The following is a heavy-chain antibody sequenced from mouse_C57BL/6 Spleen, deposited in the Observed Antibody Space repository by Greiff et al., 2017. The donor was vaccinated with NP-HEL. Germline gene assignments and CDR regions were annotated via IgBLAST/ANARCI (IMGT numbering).Heavy chain of an antibody. CDR2: ISSGSSTI. V-gene: IGHV5-17*01. J-gene: IGHJ3*01. D-gene: IGHD2-1*01. Sequence: EVKVVESGGGLVKPGGSLKLSCAASGFTFSDYGMHWVRQAPEKGLEWVAYISSGSSTIYYADTVKGRFTISRDNAKNTLFLQMTSLRSEDTAMYYCARNYGNVAWFAYWGQGTLVTVSA. CDR1: GFTFSDYG. CDR3: ARNYGNVAWFAY.